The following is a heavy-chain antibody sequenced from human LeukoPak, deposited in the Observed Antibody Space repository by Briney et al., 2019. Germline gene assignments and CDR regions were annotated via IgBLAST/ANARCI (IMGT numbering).Heavy chain of an antibody. CDR3: AKEWWLQHGGYFDY. J-gene: IGHJ4*02. V-gene: IGHV3-30*18. Sequence: PGRSLRLSCAASGFTFSSYGMHWVRQAPGKGXXXXXXXSYDGRNKYYADSVKRRFTISRDNSKNTLYLQMNSLRAEDTAVYYCAKEWWLQHGGYFDYWGQGTLVTVSS. CDR2: XSYDGRNK. CDR1: GFTFSSYG. D-gene: IGHD5-24*01.